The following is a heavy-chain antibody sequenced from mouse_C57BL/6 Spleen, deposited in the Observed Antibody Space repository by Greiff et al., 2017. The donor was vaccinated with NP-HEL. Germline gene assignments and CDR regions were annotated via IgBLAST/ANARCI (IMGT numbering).Heavy chain of an antibody. CDR1: GFTFSSYA. J-gene: IGHJ2*01. Sequence: EVNVVESGEGLVKPGGSLKLSCAASGFTFSSYAMSWVRQTPEKRLEWVAYISSGGDYTYYADTVKGRFTISRDNARNTLYLQMSSLKSEDTAMYYCTRAGTTDFGYWGQGTTLTVSS. V-gene: IGHV5-9-1*02. CDR3: TRAGTTDFGY. CDR2: ISSGGDYT. D-gene: IGHD1-1*01.